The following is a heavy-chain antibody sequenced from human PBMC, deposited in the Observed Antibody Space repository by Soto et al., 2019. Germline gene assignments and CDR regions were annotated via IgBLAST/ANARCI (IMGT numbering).Heavy chain of an antibody. D-gene: IGHD2-2*01. CDR3: ARDAGYCSSTGSSTFPIEILP. CDR2: IYYSGST. Sequence: SETLSLTCTVSGGSISSGGYYWSWIRQHPGKGLEWIGYIYYSGSTYYNPSLKSRVTISVDTSKNQFSLKLSSVTAADTAVYYCARDAGYCSSTGSSTFPIEILPWGQGPLITVPS. V-gene: IGHV4-31*03. J-gene: IGHJ5*02. CDR1: GGSISSGGYY.